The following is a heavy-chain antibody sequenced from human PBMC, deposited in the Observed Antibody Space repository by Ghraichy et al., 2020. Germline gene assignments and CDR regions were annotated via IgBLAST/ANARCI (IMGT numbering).Heavy chain of an antibody. Sequence: ASVKVSCKASGYTFSSHYIHWVRQAPGQGLEWMAMINPSGGSTSYAQKFEGRATMTSDTSTSTVYMELYSLRSEDTAVYYCAREDGGNGDGWFDPWGQGTLVTVSS. D-gene: IGHD4-23*01. CDR1: GYTFSSHY. V-gene: IGHV1-46*01. CDR2: INPSGGST. J-gene: IGHJ5*02. CDR3: AREDGGNGDGWFDP.